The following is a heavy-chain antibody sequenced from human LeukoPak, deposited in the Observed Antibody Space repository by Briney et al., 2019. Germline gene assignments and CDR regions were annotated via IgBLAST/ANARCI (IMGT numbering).Heavy chain of an antibody. CDR2: IWYDGSNK. CDR1: GFTFSSSG. D-gene: IGHD6-19*01. Sequence: PGRSLRLSCAASGFTFSSSGMHWVRQAPGKGLEWVALIWYDGSNKYYADSVKGRFTISRDNSKNTLYLQMNSLRAEDTAIYYCARDPGGSGYPFDSWGQGTLVTVSS. V-gene: IGHV3-33*01. CDR3: ARDPGGSGYPFDS. J-gene: IGHJ4*02.